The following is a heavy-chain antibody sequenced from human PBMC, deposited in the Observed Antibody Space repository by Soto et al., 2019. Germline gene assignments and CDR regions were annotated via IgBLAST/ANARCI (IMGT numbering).Heavy chain of an antibody. D-gene: IGHD6-13*01. V-gene: IGHV4-59*01. CDR1: GGSISSYY. CDR2: VYYSGST. J-gene: IGHJ4*02. Sequence: SETLSLTCTVSGGSISSYYWTWIRQPPGKGLEWIGYVYYSGSTTYNPSLKSRVTISVDTSKNQFSLKLSSVTAADTAVYYCARSSWNSFFDYWGQGTLVTVSS. CDR3: ARSSWNSFFDY.